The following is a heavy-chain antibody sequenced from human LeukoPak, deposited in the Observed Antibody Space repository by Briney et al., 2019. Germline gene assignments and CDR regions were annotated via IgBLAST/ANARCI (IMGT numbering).Heavy chain of an antibody. V-gene: IGHV4-59*11. D-gene: IGHD3-22*01. CDR2: IYYSGST. J-gene: IGHJ4*02. CDR3: ARASGYYYDSSGYYIIDY. CDR1: GGSLSGHF. Sequence: PSETLSLTCGVYGGSLSGHFWSWIRQPPGKGLEWIGYIYYSGSTNYNPSLKSRVTISVDTSKNQFSLKLSSVTAADTAVYYCARASGYYYDSSGYYIIDYWGQGTLVTVSS.